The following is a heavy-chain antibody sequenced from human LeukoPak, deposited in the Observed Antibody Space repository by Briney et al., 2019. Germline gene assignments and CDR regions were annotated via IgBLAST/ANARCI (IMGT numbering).Heavy chain of an antibody. CDR3: AKALDGSSGYRDAFDI. CDR2: ISWNSGSI. J-gene: IGHJ3*02. D-gene: IGHD3-22*01. V-gene: IGHV3-9*01. CDR1: GFTFDDYA. Sequence: PGGSLRLSCAASGFTFDDYAMHWVRQAPGKGLEWVSDISWNSGSIGYADSVKGRFTISRDNAKNSLYLQMNSLRAEDTALYYCAKALDGSSGYRDAFDIWGQGTMVTVSS.